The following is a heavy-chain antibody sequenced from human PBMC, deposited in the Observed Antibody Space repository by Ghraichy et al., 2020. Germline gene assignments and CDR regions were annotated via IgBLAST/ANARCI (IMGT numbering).Heavy chain of an antibody. CDR2: VYYSGST. D-gene: IGHD3-3*01. V-gene: IGHV4-59*01. CDR3: ARGVDFWNGYSFDC. CDR1: GGSISTYY. J-gene: IGHJ4*02. Sequence: LETLSLTCSVSGGSISTYYWSWIRQPPGKGLEWIGYVYYSGSTEYSPSLESRIAMSVDTSKNQFSLKLSSVTAADTAVYYCARGVDFWNGYSFDCWGQGTLVTVSS.